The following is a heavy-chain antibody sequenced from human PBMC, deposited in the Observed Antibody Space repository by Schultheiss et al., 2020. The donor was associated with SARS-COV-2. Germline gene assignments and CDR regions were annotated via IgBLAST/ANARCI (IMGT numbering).Heavy chain of an antibody. Sequence: ASVKVSCKASGYTFNTYGISWVRQAPGQGLEWMGWISAYNGNTYYARRLQGRVTLTTDTPTRTAYMELRSLSPDDTAVYYCARDFGDYRPDYWGQGTLVTVSS. D-gene: IGHD4-17*01. CDR2: ISAYNGNT. V-gene: IGHV1-18*04. CDR1: GYTFNTYG. J-gene: IGHJ4*02. CDR3: ARDFGDYRPDY.